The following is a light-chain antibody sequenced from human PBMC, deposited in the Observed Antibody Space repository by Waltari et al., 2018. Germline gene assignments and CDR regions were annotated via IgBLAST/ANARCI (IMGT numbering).Light chain of an antibody. Sequence: DIVMTQSPDSLAVSLGETATINCQSSQSVLYTSNNKNYLAWYQKKSGQPPKLLIYWATTREYGVPDRCSGSGSGTDFTLTISSLQAEDVAVYYCQKYYSGPLTFGGGTKVEIK. CDR2: WAT. CDR1: QSVLYTSNNKNY. CDR3: QKYYSGPLT. J-gene: IGKJ4*01. V-gene: IGKV4-1*01.